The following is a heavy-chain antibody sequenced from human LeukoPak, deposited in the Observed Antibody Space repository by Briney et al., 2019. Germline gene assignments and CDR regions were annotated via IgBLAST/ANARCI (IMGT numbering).Heavy chain of an antibody. CDR3: ARDKPWTILSDH. D-gene: IGHD2-2*02. Sequence: GGSLRLSCTASGFTFSDYYMSWIRQAPGRGLEWLSYISSSGTTRHYADSVKGRFTLSRDTATNSLYLQMNSLRADGTAVYLFARDKPWTILSDHSGQRGLVTAPS. V-gene: IGHV3-11*01. J-gene: IGHJ4*02. CDR2: ISSSGTTR. CDR1: GFTFSDYY.